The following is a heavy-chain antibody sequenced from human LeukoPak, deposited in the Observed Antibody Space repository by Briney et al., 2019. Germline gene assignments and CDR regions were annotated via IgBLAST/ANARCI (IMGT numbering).Heavy chain of an antibody. J-gene: IGHJ6*02. CDR3: ARDGRLSGALGYYYGMDV. CDR2: IWYDGSNK. CDR1: GFTFSSYG. V-gene: IGHV3-33*01. Sequence: PGRSLRLSCAASGFTFSSYGMHWVRQAPGKGLEWVAVIWYDGSNKYYADSVKGRFTISRDNSKNTLYLQMNSLRAEDTAVYYCARDGRLSGALGYYYGMDVWGQGTTVTVSS.